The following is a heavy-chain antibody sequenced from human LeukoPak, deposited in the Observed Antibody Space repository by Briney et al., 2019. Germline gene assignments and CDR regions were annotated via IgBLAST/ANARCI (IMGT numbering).Heavy chain of an antibody. J-gene: IGHJ4*02. CDR1: GGTFSSYA. Sequence: EASVKVSCKASGGTFSSYAISWVRQAPGQGLEWMGGIIPIFGTANYAQKFQGRVTITADESTSTAYMELSSLRSEDTAVYYCAVGDPSGGYYDSSGYRQAVDYWGQGTLVTVSS. D-gene: IGHD3-22*01. V-gene: IGHV1-69*01. CDR2: IIPIFGTA. CDR3: AVGDPSGGYYDSSGYRQAVDY.